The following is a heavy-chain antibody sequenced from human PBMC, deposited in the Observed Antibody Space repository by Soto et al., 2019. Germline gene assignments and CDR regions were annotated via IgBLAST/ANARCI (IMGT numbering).Heavy chain of an antibody. CDR2: IWSSGST. CDR1: GVSLSNSY. CDR3: AKGGGSYTTGWYNDY. Sequence: QVQLQESGPGLVKPSETMSLTCTVSGVSLSNSYCSWARQPPGKGLEWIGHIWSSGSTNYNPSLRSRVTLSVDTPKNQVSLQLSSVTATDTAVYYCAKGGGSYTTGWYNDYWGQGTLVTVSS. V-gene: IGHV4-4*08. D-gene: IGHD6-19*01. J-gene: IGHJ4*02.